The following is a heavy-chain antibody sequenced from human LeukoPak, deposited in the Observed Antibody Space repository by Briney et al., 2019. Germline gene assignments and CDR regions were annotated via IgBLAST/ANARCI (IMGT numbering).Heavy chain of an antibody. CDR1: GFTFSSYG. CDR3: AKGGSSWYPNFDY. CDR2: IRYDGSNK. V-gene: IGHV3-30*02. D-gene: IGHD6-13*01. J-gene: IGHJ4*02. Sequence: GSLRLSCSASGFTFSSYGMHWVRQAPGKGLEWVAFIRYDGSNKYYADSVKGRFTISRDNSKNTLYLQMNSLRAEDTAVYYCAKGGSSWYPNFDYWGQGTLVTVSS.